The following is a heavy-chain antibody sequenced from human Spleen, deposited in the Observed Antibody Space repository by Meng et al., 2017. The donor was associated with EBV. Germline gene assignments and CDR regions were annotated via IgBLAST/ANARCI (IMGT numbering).Heavy chain of an antibody. Sequence: QVQLVQSGAEVKKXXXXXKXSCKTSGGPFTSDAISWVRQAPGQGLEWIGGLIPMLGAPNYAQKFQDRVTIIADKSTSIHYMELSSLRSDDTAVYYCASESGRGYTPDYWGRGTLVTVSS. CDR2: LIPMLGAP. CDR1: GGPFTSDA. V-gene: IGHV1-69*06. CDR3: ASESGRGYTPDY. D-gene: IGHD3-10*01. J-gene: IGHJ4*02.